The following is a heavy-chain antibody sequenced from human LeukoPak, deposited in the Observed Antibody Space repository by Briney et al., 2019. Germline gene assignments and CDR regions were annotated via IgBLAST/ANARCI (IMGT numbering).Heavy chain of an antibody. Sequence: SETLSLTCTVAGGSITTSNHYWSWIRQSPGKGLEWLGGIHYSGSIYYTPSLKSRLTISVDTSTNQFSLRLTSVTAADTALYFCASEGITMVRGVTNFNWFDPWGQGTLVTVSS. CDR3: ASEGITMVRGVTNFNWFDP. D-gene: IGHD3-10*01. CDR2: IHYSGSI. J-gene: IGHJ5*02. V-gene: IGHV4-39*01. CDR1: GGSITTSNHY.